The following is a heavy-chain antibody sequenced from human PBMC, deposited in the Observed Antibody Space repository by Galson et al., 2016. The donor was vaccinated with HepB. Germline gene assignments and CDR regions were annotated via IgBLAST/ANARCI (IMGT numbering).Heavy chain of an antibody. J-gene: IGHJ4*02. Sequence: SLRLSCAASGLTFSNFWMTWVRQAPGKGLEWVANINQDGTEKHYLVSVRGRFPISRDNAKSSLFLQMNSLRAEDTAVYFCARAYQYTLDYWGQGTLVTVSS. D-gene: IGHD1-1*01. CDR1: GLTFSNFW. CDR2: INQDGTEK. V-gene: IGHV3-7*04. CDR3: ARAYQYTLDY.